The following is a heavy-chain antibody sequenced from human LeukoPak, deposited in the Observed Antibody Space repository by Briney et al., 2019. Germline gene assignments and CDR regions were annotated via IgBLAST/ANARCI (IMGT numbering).Heavy chain of an antibody. CDR1: GFTFSSYA. Sequence: PGRSLRLSCAASGFTFSSYAMHWVRQAPGKGLECVAVISYDGSNKYYADSVKGRFTISRDNSKNTLYLQMNSLRAEDTSVYYCARDYGGNSDYWGQGTLVTVSS. CDR2: ISYDGSNK. D-gene: IGHD4-23*01. CDR3: ARDYGGNSDY. J-gene: IGHJ4*02. V-gene: IGHV3-30-3*01.